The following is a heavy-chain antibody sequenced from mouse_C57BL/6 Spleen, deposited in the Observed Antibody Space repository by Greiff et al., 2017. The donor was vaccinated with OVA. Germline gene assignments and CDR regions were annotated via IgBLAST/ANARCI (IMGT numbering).Heavy chain of an antibody. CDR1: GYAFSSSW. J-gene: IGHJ2*01. CDR3: ARGWDGGHYFDY. D-gene: IGHD4-1*01. CDR2: IYPGDGDT. V-gene: IGHV1-82*01. Sequence: QVQLKESGPELVKPGASVKISCKASGYAFSSSWMNWVKQRPGKGLEWIGRIYPGDGDTNYNGKFKGKATLTADKSSSTAYMQLSSLTSEDSAVYFCARGWDGGHYFDYWGQGTTLTVSS.